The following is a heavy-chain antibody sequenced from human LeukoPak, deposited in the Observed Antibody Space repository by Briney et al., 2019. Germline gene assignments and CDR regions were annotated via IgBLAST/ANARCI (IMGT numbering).Heavy chain of an antibody. Sequence: GGSLRLSCAASGFTFSTYSMNWVRQAPGKGLEWVSSISSSSSYIYYAASVKGRFTISRDNAKNSLYLQMNSLRAEDTAVYYCARDRDSGYGFRFDPWGQGTLVTVSS. CDR3: ARDRDSGYGFRFDP. D-gene: IGHD5-12*01. V-gene: IGHV3-21*01. CDR1: GFTFSTYS. J-gene: IGHJ5*02. CDR2: ISSSSSYI.